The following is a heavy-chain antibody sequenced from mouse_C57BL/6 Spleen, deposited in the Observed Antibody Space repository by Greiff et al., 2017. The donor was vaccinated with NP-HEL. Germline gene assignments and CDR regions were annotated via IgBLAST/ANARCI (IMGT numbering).Heavy chain of an antibody. CDR3: ARWLPYAMDY. D-gene: IGHD2-2*01. Sequence: EVQRVESGGGLVQPGGSLSLSCAASGFTFTDYYMSWVRQPPGKALEWLGFIRNKANGYTTEYSASVKGRFTISRDNSQSILYLQMNALRAEDSATYYCARWLPYAMDYWGQGTSVTVSS. CDR1: GFTFTDYY. CDR2: IRNKANGYTT. V-gene: IGHV7-3*01. J-gene: IGHJ4*01.